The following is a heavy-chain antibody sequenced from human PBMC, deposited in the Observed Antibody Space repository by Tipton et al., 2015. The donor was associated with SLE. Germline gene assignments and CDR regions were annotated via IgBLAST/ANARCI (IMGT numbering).Heavy chain of an antibody. V-gene: IGHV3-21*01. CDR1: GLTFGIYT. CDR3: ASRIQHYDFWTGPRGDY. Sequence: SLRLSCVASGLTFGIYTMNWVRQAPGKGLEWVSSISGSGSDISYGDSVKGRFTISRDNAKNSLYLQMHSLRAEDTAVYYCASRIQHYDFWTGPRGDYWGQGTLVTVSS. J-gene: IGHJ4*02. D-gene: IGHD3-3*01. CDR2: ISGSGSDI.